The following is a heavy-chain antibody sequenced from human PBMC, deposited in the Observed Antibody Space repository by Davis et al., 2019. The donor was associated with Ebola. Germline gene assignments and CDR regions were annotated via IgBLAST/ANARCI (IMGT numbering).Heavy chain of an antibody. CDR1: GFTVSSNY. D-gene: IGHD4-17*01. J-gene: IGHJ4*02. V-gene: IGHV3-73*01. CDR3: TATVTTSDY. Sequence: GGSLRLSCAASGFTVSSNYMSWVRQAPGKGLEWVGRIRSKANSYATAYAASVKGRFTISRDDSKNTAYLQMNSLKTEDTAVYYCTATVTTSDYWGQGTLVTVSS. CDR2: IRSKANSYAT.